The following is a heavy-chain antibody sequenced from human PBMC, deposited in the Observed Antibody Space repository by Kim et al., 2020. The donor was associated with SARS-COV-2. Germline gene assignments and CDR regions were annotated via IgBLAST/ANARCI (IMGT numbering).Heavy chain of an antibody. D-gene: IGHD3-10*01. CDR2: IYYSGST. V-gene: IGHV4-39*01. Sequence: SETLSLTCTVSGGSISSSSYYWGWIRQPPGKGLEWIGSIYYSGSTYYNPSLKSRVTISVDTSKNQFSLKLSSVTAADTAVYYCARHKGHITMVRGVINWFDPWGQGTLVTVSS. J-gene: IGHJ5*02. CDR3: ARHKGHITMVRGVINWFDP. CDR1: GGSISSSSYY.